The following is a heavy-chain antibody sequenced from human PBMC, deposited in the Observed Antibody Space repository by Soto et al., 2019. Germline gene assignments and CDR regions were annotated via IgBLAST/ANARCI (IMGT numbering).Heavy chain of an antibody. CDR3: ARDPGPFDYYDSSGDLFNI. D-gene: IGHD3-22*01. Sequence: SETLSLTCTVSGDSLSSRGYYWSWIRQHPGKGLEWIGYIYHNGRTYYNPSLRSRLSISIDTSKNQFSLNLSSVTAADTAVYYCARDPGPFDYYDSSGDLFNIWGQGTKVTVS. CDR1: GDSLSSRGYY. J-gene: IGHJ3*02. V-gene: IGHV4-31*03. CDR2: IYHNGRT.